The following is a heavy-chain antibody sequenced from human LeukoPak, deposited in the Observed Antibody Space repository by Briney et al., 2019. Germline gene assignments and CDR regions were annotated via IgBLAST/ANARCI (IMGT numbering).Heavy chain of an antibody. D-gene: IGHD2-21*02. J-gene: IGHJ4*02. CDR3: ARRPGEYGGDDFDY. V-gene: IGHV4-39*01. CDR2: IYYSGST. Sequence: PSETLSLTCTVSGGSINSRSDYWGWIRQPPGKGLEWIGSIYYSGSTHYNPSLKSRVTMSIDTSKNQFSLKLSSVTAADTAVYYCARRPGEYGGDDFDYWGQGTLVTVSS. CDR1: GGSINSRSDY.